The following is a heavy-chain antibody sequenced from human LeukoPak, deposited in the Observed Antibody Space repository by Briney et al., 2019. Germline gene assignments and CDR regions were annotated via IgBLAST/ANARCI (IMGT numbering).Heavy chain of an antibody. Sequence: GRSLRLSCAASGFTFSSYGMHWVRQAPCKGLEWVAVISYDGSNKYYADSVKGRFTISRDNSKNTLYLQMNSLRAEDTAVYYCAKVGIVGATYYYYYGMDVWGQGTTVTVSS. CDR1: GFTFSSYG. CDR2: ISYDGSNK. J-gene: IGHJ6*02. D-gene: IGHD1-26*01. CDR3: AKVGIVGATYYYYYGMDV. V-gene: IGHV3-30*18.